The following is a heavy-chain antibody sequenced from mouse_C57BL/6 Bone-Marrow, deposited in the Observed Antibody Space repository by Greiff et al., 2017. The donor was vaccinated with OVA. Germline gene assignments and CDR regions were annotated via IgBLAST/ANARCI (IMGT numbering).Heavy chain of an antibody. J-gene: IGHJ3*01. CDR2: IYPSDSET. CDR3: AREGLLGFAY. Sequence: QVQLQQPGAELVRPGSSVKLSCKASGYTFTSYWMDWVKQRPGQGLEWIGNIYPSDSETHYNQKFKDKATLTADKSSSTAYMQLSSLTSEDSAVYYCAREGLLGFAYWGQGTLVTVSA. V-gene: IGHV1-61*01. D-gene: IGHD2-3*01. CDR1: GYTFTSYW.